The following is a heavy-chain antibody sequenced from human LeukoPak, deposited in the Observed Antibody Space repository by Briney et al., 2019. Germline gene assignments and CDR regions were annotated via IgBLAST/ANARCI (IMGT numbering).Heavy chain of an antibody. J-gene: IGHJ5*02. CDR1: GGTFSSYA. D-gene: IGHD3-10*01. CDR2: IIPIFGTA. V-gene: IGHV1-69*05. Sequence: ASVKVSCKASGGTFSSYAISWVRQAPGQGLEWMGRIIPIFGTANYAQKFQGRVTITTDESTSTAYMELSSLSSEDTAVYYCAREPWSYYGSGSINWFDPWGQGTLVTVSS. CDR3: AREPWSYYGSGSINWFDP.